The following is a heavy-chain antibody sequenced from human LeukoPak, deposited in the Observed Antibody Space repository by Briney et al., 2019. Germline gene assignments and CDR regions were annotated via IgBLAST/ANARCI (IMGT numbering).Heavy chain of an antibody. CDR2: INPNSGGT. CDR1: GYTFTGYY. D-gene: IGHD4-23*01. J-gene: IGHJ4*02. Sequence: SVKVSCKASGYTFTGYYMHWVRQAPGQGLEWMGWINPNSGGTNYAQKFQGRVTMTRDTSISTAYMELSRLRSDDTAVYYCARDREKSTVVTHLDYWGQGTLVTVSS. V-gene: IGHV1-2*02. CDR3: ARDREKSTVVTHLDY.